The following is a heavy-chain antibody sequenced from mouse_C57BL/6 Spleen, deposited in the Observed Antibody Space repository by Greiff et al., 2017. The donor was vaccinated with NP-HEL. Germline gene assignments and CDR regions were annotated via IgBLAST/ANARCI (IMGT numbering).Heavy chain of an antibody. Sequence: QVQLQQSGPELVKPGASVKISCKASGYAFSSSWMNWVKQRPGKGLEWIGRIYPGDGDTNYNGKFKGKATLTADKSSSTAYMPLSSLTSEDSAVYFCARSHYYGSSYGYFDVWGTGTTVTVSS. CDR2: IYPGDGDT. D-gene: IGHD1-1*01. V-gene: IGHV1-82*01. CDR3: ARSHYYGSSYGYFDV. CDR1: GYAFSSSW. J-gene: IGHJ1*03.